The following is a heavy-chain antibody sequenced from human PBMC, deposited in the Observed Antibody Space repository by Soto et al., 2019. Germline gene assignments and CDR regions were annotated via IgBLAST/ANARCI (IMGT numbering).Heavy chain of an antibody. CDR2: VISLCGAA. CDR3: ARDVGYGDFSAALLD. D-gene: IGHD4-17*01. Sequence: VQLMQSGAEVKKPGSSVKVSCKASGGTFSSHSINWVRQAPGQGLEWMGGVISLCGAANYAHNFKGRVTITADQSTSTAYMDLNSLRSDDTAVYACARDVGYGDFSAALLDWGQGTLVTVSS. J-gene: IGHJ4*02. V-gene: IGHV1-69*01. CDR1: GGTFSSHS.